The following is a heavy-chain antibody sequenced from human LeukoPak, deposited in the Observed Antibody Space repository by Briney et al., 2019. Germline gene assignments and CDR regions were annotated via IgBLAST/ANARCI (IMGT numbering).Heavy chain of an antibody. CDR3: AKDPSETKITTWGNLYNYYYMDV. D-gene: IGHD4-11*01. V-gene: IGHV3-23*01. CDR1: GFTFNSYA. J-gene: IGHJ6*03. Sequence: GGSLRLPCAASGFTFNSYAMSWVRQAPGKGLEWVSAISARGGTTYYADSVKGRFTISRENTKNTLYLQMNSLRGEDTAVYYCAKDPSETKITTWGNLYNYYYMDVWGKGTTVTVSS. CDR2: ISARGGTT.